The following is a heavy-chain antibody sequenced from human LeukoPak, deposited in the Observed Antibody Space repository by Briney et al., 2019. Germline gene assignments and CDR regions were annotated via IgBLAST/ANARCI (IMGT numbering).Heavy chain of an antibody. Sequence: ASVKVSCKASGYTFAGYYMHWVRQAPGQGLEWMGWINPNSGGTNYAQKFQGRVTMTRDTSISTAYMELSRLRSDDTAVYYCARSLGYCSSTSCYGGLDYWGQGTLVTVSS. CDR3: ARSLGYCSSTSCYGGLDY. J-gene: IGHJ4*02. CDR1: GYTFAGYY. V-gene: IGHV1-2*02. CDR2: INPNSGGT. D-gene: IGHD2-2*01.